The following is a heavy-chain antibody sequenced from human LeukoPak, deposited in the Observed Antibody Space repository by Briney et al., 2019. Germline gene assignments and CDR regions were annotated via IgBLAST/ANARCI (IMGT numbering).Heavy chain of an antibody. J-gene: IGHJ4*02. Sequence: GGSLRRSCVASGFMFSDYAMSWVRQAPGKGLGWVSSISSSGGTTFYADSVKGRFTISRDLFKKTVHLEMKAMRAEDTAVYYCAKAYGSGSLTYYFDYWGQGTLVTVSS. CDR2: ISSSGGTT. V-gene: IGHV3-23*01. D-gene: IGHD3-10*01. CDR3: AKAYGSGSLTYYFDY. CDR1: GFMFSDYA.